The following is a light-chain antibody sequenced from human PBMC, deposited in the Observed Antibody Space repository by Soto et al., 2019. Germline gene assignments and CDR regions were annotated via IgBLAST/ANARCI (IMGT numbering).Light chain of an antibody. CDR3: QQYGSSPYT. CDR1: QSVSNSY. CDR2: GVS. Sequence: EIVLTQSPGTLSLSPGERATLSCRASQSVSNSYLAWYQQKPGQAPRLLIYGVSSRATGIPDRFSGSGSGRDFTLTINRLEPEDCAVYFCQQYGSSPYTFGQGNKLEIK. J-gene: IGKJ2*01. V-gene: IGKV3-20*01.